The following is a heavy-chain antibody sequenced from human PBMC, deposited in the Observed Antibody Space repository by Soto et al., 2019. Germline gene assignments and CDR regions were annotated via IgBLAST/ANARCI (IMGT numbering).Heavy chain of an antibody. J-gene: IGHJ6*02. V-gene: IGHV5-10-1*01. Sequence: GESLKISCNGSGYIFTSYWISWVRQMPGKGLEWMGRIDPSDSYTNYSPSFQGHVTISADKSISTAYLQWSSLKASDTAMYYCARTTESSSSHYYYYGMDVWGQGTTVTVSS. CDR3: ARTTESSSSHYYYYGMDV. CDR2: IDPSDSYT. D-gene: IGHD6-6*01. CDR1: GYIFTSYW.